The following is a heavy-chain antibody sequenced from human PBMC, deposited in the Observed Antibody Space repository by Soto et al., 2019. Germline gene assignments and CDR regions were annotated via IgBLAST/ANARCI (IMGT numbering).Heavy chain of an antibody. CDR3: ARDNHYHESGGSLSY. CDR2: ISYSGST. CDR1: GGSITSGGYF. V-gene: IGHV4-31*03. J-gene: IGHJ4*02. D-gene: IGHD3-22*01. Sequence: SETLSLTCTVSGGSITSGGYFWTWIRQYPGKGLEWIGYISYSGSTHFNPSLKSRVAISVGTSKNQFSLKLSSVTAADTAVYYCARDNHYHESGGSLSYWGQGTLVTVSS.